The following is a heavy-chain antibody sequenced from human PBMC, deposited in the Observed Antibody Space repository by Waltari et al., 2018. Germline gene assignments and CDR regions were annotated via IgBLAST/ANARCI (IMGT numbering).Heavy chain of an antibody. CDR2: FEPKRGQT. Sequence: QVQLVQSGAEVKKPGASVRVSCKLSGYTLTELSRVWVRQARGKGHEWVGGFEPKRGQTIYAEKFQGRVTMTEDTSTDTAYMELSSLKSEDTAVYYCATSSPLIWGSYNGWDVWGQGTTVTVSS. CDR1: GYTLTELS. D-gene: IGHD3-16*01. J-gene: IGHJ6*02. V-gene: IGHV1-24*01. CDR3: ATSSPLIWGSYNGWDV.